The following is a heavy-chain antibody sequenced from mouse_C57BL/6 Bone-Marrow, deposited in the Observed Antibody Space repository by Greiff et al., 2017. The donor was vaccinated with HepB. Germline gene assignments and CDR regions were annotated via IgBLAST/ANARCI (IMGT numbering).Heavy chain of an antibody. V-gene: IGHV1-80*01. CDR2: IYPGDGDT. J-gene: IGHJ1*03. D-gene: IGHD1-1*01. Sequence: VMLVESGAELVKPGASVKISCKASGYAFSSYWMNWVKQRPGKGLEWIGQIYPGDGDTNYNGKFKGKATLTADKSSSTAYMQLSSLTSEDSAVYYCALLRPWYFDVWGTGTTVTVSS. CDR3: ALLRPWYFDV. CDR1: GYAFSSYW.